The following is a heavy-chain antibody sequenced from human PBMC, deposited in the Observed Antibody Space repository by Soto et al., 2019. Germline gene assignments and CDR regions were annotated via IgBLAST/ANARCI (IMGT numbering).Heavy chain of an antibody. CDR1: GFTFSSYA. D-gene: IGHD5-18*01. V-gene: IGHV3-23*01. Sequence: LRLSCAASGFTFSSYAMSWVRQAPGKGLEWVSAISGSGGSTYYADSVMGRFTISRDNSKNTLYLQMNSLRAEDTAVYYCAPIQLWSGYWGQGTLVTVSS. CDR2: ISGSGGST. J-gene: IGHJ4*02. CDR3: APIQLWSGY.